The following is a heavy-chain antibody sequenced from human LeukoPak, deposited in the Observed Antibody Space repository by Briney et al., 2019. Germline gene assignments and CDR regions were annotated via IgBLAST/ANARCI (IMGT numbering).Heavy chain of an antibody. J-gene: IGHJ4*02. V-gene: IGHV4-59*01. D-gene: IGHD2-15*01. CDR3: AGRYCSGGSCYSDY. CDR1: GGSISSYY. CDR2: IYYSGST. Sequence: ASETLSLTCTVSGGSISSYYWSWIRQPPGKGLEWIGYIYYSGSTNYNPSLKSRVTISVDTSKNQFSLKLSSVTAADTAVYYCAGRYCSGGSCYSDYWGQGTLVTVSS.